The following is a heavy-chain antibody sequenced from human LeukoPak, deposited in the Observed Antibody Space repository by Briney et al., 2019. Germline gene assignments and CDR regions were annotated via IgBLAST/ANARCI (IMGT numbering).Heavy chain of an antibody. CDR3: ARGDCSGGSCYLSLTTIDY. D-gene: IGHD2-15*01. CDR1: GFTFSSYS. Sequence: GGSLRLSCAASGFTFSSYSMNWVRQAPGKGLEWVSSISSSSSYIYYADSVKGLFTISSDNAKNSLYLQMNSLRAEDTAVYYCARGDCSGGSCYLSLTTIDYWGQGTLVTVSS. J-gene: IGHJ4*02. CDR2: ISSSSSYI. V-gene: IGHV3-21*01.